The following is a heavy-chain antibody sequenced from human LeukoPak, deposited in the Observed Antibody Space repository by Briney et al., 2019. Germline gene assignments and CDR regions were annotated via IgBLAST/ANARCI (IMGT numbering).Heavy chain of an antibody. Sequence: SETLSLTCTVSGGSISSGSYYWSWIRQPAGKGLEWIGRIYTSGSTNYNPSLKSRVTISVDTSKNQFSLKLSSVTAADTAVYYCARSRGPLDAFDIWGQGTMVTVSS. V-gene: IGHV4-61*02. CDR3: ARSRGPLDAFDI. CDR2: IYTSGST. J-gene: IGHJ3*02. CDR1: GGSISSGSYY. D-gene: IGHD3-10*01.